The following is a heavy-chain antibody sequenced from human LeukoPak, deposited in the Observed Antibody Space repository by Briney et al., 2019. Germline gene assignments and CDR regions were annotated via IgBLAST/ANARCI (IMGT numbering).Heavy chain of an antibody. V-gene: IGHV3-74*01. CDR3: ASVGAATTRDY. Sequence: GGSLRLSCAVSGFTFSTYWMHWVRQTPGKGLVWVSRISNDGSSTSYADSVKGRFTVSRDNAKNTLYLQMNNLRAEDTAVYYCASVGAATTRDYWGQGTLVTVSS. CDR1: GFTFSTYW. D-gene: IGHD1-26*01. CDR2: ISNDGSST. J-gene: IGHJ4*02.